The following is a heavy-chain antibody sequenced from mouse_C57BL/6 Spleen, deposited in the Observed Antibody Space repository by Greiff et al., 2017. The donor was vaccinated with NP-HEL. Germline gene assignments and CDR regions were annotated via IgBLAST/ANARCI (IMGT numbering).Heavy chain of an antibody. V-gene: IGHV5-12*01. CDR3: ARNLNPYYYGSSYWYFDV. J-gene: IGHJ1*03. Sequence: VKLVESGGGLVQPGGSLKLSCAASGFTFSDYYMYWVRQTPEKRLEWVAYISNGGGSTYYPDTVKGRFTISRDNAKNTLYLQMSRLKSEDTAMYYCARNLNPYYYGSSYWYFDVWGTGTTVTVSS. CDR2: ISNGGGST. CDR1: GFTFSDYY. D-gene: IGHD1-1*01.